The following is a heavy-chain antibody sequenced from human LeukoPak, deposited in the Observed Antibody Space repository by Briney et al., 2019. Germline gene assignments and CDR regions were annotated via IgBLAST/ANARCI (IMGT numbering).Heavy chain of an antibody. V-gene: IGHV4-61*02. CDR3: ARSYYYYYYMDV. CDR1: GYSISSGYY. Sequence: SETLSLTCTVSGYSISSGYYWSWIRQPAGKGLEWIGRIYTSGSTNYNPSPKSRVTISVDTSKNQFSLKLSSVTAADTAVYYCARSYYYYYYMDVWGKGTTVTISS. CDR2: IYTSGST. J-gene: IGHJ6*03.